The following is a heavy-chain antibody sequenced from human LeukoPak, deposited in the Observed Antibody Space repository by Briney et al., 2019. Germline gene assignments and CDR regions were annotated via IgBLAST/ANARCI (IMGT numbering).Heavy chain of an antibody. V-gene: IGHV4-59*01. CDR3: AGMDSSSGYGMDV. CDR1: GGSFSGYY. J-gene: IGHJ6*02. Sequence: PSETLSLTCAVYGGSFSGYYWSWIRQPPGKGLEWIGYIYYSGSTNYNPSLKSRVTISVDTSKNQFSLKLSSVTAADTAVYYCAGMDSSSGYGMDVWGQGTTVTVSS. CDR2: IYYSGST. D-gene: IGHD6-6*01.